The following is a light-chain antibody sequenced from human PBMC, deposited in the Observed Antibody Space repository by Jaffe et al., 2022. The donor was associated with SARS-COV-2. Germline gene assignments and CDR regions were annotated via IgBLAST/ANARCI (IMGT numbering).Light chain of an antibody. J-gene: IGKJ3*01. CDR3: QQYEDLPRA. CDR1: HDIGNY. CDR2: DAS. Sequence: DTQMTQSPSSLSASVGDRVTIACQASHDIGNYVNWYQQKPGKAPILLIYDASNLHLGVPSRFSGSGSGTHFTLTISSLQPEDFATYYCQQYEDLPRAFGPGTKVDVK. V-gene: IGKV1-33*01.